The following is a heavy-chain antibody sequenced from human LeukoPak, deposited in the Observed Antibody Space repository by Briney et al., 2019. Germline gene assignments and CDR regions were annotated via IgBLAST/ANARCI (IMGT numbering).Heavy chain of an antibody. CDR2: ISSNGGST. V-gene: IGHV3-64*01. Sequence: GGSLRLSCAASGFTFSSYAMHWVRQAPGKGLEYVSAISSNGGSTYYANSVKGRFTISRDNSKNTLYLQMGSLRAEDMAVYYCARGQWLDYWGQGTLVTVSS. J-gene: IGHJ4*02. CDR1: GFTFSSYA. D-gene: IGHD6-19*01. CDR3: ARGQWLDY.